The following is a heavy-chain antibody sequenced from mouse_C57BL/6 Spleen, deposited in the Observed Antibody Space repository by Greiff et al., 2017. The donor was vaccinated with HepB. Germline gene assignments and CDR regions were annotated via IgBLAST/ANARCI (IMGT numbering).Heavy chain of an antibody. D-gene: IGHD3-2*02. CDR1: GFTFSDYG. V-gene: IGHV5-17*01. CDR2: ISSGSSTI. CDR3: ARDSSGSFDY. Sequence: EVHLVESGAGLVKPGGSLKLSCAASGFTFSDYGMHWVRQAPEQGLEWIAYISSGSSTIYYADTVKGRFTISRDNAKNTLFLQMTSLRSEDTAMYYCARDSSGSFDYWGQGTTLTVSS. J-gene: IGHJ2*01.